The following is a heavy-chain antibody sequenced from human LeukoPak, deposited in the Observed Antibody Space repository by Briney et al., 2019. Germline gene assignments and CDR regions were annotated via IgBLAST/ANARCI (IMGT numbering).Heavy chain of an antibody. CDR3: AKDRYCSGGTCSGGFDY. D-gene: IGHD2-15*01. Sequence: GGSLRLSCAASGFIFDDYAMHWVRQVPGKGLEWVSLISGDGGRTFYEDSVKGRFTVSRDNSKNLMCLQMSGLRTEDTALYYCAKDRYCSGGTCSGGFDYWGQGTLVTVSS. V-gene: IGHV3-43*02. J-gene: IGHJ4*02. CDR2: ISGDGGRT. CDR1: GFIFDDYA.